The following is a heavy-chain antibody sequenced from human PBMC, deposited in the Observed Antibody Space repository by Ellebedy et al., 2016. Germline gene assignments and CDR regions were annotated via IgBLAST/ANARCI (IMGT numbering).Heavy chain of an antibody. J-gene: IGHJ4*02. CDR1: GFTFSSHW. V-gene: IGHV3-74*01. CDR3: ARDYDFWTGRLDY. CDR2: INTDGIST. D-gene: IGHD3-3*01. Sequence: GGSLRLSCAASGFTFSSHWMHWVRQAPGMGLVWVSRINTDGISTSFADSVKGRFTISSDNAKSTLYLQMNSLRAEDTGVYYCARDYDFWTGRLDYWGQGTLVTVSS.